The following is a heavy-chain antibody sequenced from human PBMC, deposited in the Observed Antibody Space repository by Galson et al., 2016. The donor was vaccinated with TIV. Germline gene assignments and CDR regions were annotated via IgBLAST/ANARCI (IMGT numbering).Heavy chain of an antibody. CDR2: IRYNGSPK. CDR1: GFTLSDYY. J-gene: IGHJ6*02. Sequence: SLRLSCAASGFTLSDYYMSWIRQAPGKGLEWLSYIRYNGSPKYDADSMKGRLTISRDIAKNSMYLDMNSLRAGDTAVYYCARYSGESYAMDVWGQGTTVTVSS. D-gene: IGHD1-26*01. CDR3: ARYSGESYAMDV. V-gene: IGHV3-11*01.